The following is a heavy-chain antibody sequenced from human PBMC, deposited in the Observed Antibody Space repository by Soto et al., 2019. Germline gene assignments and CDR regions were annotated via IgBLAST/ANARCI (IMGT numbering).Heavy chain of an antibody. CDR1: GFTFSSYA. J-gene: IGHJ3*02. CDR2: ISGSGGST. D-gene: IGHD3-3*01. V-gene: IGHV3-23*01. Sequence: GGSLRLSCAASGFTFSSYAMSWVRQAPGKGLEWVSAISGSGGSTYYADSVKGRFTISRDNSKNTLYLQMNSLRAEDTAVYYCAKTDTYYDFWSGYPDAFDIWGQGTMVTVSS. CDR3: AKTDTYYDFWSGYPDAFDI.